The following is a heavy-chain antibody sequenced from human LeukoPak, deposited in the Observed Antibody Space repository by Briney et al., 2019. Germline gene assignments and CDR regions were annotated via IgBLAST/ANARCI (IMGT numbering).Heavy chain of an antibody. V-gene: IGHV3-66*01. CDR3: ARVEQLVPDY. CDR2: IYSGGST. D-gene: IGHD6-13*01. J-gene: IGHJ4*02. Sequence: QPGGSLRLSCAASKFTVSSKYMSWVRQAPGKGLEWVSVIYSGGSTHYADSVKGRFTISRDNSKNTLYLQMNSLRAEDTAVYYCARVEQLVPDYWGQGTLVTVSS. CDR1: KFTVSSKY.